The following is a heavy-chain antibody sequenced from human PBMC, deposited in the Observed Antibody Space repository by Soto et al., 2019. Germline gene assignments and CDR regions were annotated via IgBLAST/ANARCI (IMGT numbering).Heavy chain of an antibody. CDR3: ARMMPTSYEYDNSGYLGY. CDR2: INPNSGGT. V-gene: IGHV1-2*04. Sequence: ASVKVSCKASGYTFTGYYMHWVRQAPGQGLEWMGWINPNSGGTNYAQKFQGWVTMTRDTSISTAYMELSRLRSDDTAVYYCARMMPTSYEYDNSGYLGYWGQGTLDIVSS. J-gene: IGHJ4*02. CDR1: GYTFTGYY. D-gene: IGHD3-22*01.